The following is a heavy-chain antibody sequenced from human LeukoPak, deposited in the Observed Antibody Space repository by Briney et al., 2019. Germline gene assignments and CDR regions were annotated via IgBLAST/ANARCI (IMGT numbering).Heavy chain of an antibody. Sequence: SVKVSCKASGGTFNSYAISWVRQAPGQGLEWMGGIIPIFGTANYAQKFQGRVTITTDESTSTAYMELSSLRSEDTAVYYCARARRYGDYVGEWFDPWGQGTLVTVSS. D-gene: IGHD4-17*01. CDR1: GGTFNSYA. CDR2: IIPIFGTA. V-gene: IGHV1-69*05. CDR3: ARARRYGDYVGEWFDP. J-gene: IGHJ5*02.